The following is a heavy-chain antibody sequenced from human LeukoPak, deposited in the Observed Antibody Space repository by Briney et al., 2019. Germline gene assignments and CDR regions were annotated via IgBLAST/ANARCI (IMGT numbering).Heavy chain of an antibody. Sequence: QPGGSLRLSCAASGFTFGSYAMTWVRQAPAKGLDWVSAIVGSGYSTYYAASVKGRFTISRDNSKNTVYLQMDSLRAEDTAAYFCVRGRHYLDYWGQGALVTVSS. CDR2: IVGSGYST. D-gene: IGHD3-10*01. CDR3: VRGRHYLDY. J-gene: IGHJ4*02. V-gene: IGHV3-23*01. CDR1: GFTFGSYA.